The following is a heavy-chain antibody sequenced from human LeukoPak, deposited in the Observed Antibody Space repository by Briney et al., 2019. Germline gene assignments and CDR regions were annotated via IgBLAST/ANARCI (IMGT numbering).Heavy chain of an antibody. CDR2: IIPIFGTA. V-gene: IGHV1-69*05. Sequence: SVKVSCKASGGTFSSYAISWVRQAPGQGLEWMGGIIPIFGTANYAQKFQGRVTITTDESTSTAYKELSSLRSEDTAVYYCARGHIVGATYYYYYMDVWGKGTTVTVSS. J-gene: IGHJ6*03. CDR3: ARGHIVGATYYYYYMDV. CDR1: GGTFSSYA. D-gene: IGHD1-26*01.